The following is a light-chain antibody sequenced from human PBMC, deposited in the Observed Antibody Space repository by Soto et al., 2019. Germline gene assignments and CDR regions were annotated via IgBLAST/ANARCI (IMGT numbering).Light chain of an antibody. J-gene: IGLJ3*02. CDR3: NSYTTGTPWV. Sequence: QSALTQPASVSGSPGQSITISCTGTTSDVGRYNYVSWHQQHPGKAPKLLIFDVSNRPSGVSDRFSGSKSGNTASLTISGLQAEDEADYYCNSYTTGTPWVFGGGTKVTVL. CDR1: TSDVGRYNY. CDR2: DVS. V-gene: IGLV2-14*01.